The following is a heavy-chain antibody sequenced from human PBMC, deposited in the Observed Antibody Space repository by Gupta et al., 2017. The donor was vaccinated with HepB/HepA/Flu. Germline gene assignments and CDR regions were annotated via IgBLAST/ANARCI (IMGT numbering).Heavy chain of an antibody. J-gene: IGHJ5*02. CDR2: IYYSGST. CDR1: GGSISSSSYY. V-gene: IGHV4-39*01. D-gene: IGHD2-2*01. CDR3: ARHGRQGWYQLLSLDP. Sequence: QLQLQESGPGLVKPSETLSLTCTVFGGSISSSSYYWGWIRQPPGKGLEWIGSIYYSGSTYYNPSLKSRVTISVDTSKNQFSLKLSSVTAADTAVYYCARHGRQGWYQLLSLDPWGQGTLVTVSS.